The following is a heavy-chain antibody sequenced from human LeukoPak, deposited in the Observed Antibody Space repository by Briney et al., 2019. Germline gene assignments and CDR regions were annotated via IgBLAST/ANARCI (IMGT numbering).Heavy chain of an antibody. CDR2: IYTSGST. D-gene: IGHD2-15*01. CDR3: ARDGAATRTNWFDP. CDR1: GGSISSGSYY. Sequence: PSQTLSLTCTVSGGSISSGSYYWSWIRQPAGKGLEWIGRIYTSGSTNYNPSLKSRVTISVDTSKNQFSLKLSSVTAADTAVYYCARDGAATRTNWFDPWGQGTLVTVSS. J-gene: IGHJ5*02. V-gene: IGHV4-61*02.